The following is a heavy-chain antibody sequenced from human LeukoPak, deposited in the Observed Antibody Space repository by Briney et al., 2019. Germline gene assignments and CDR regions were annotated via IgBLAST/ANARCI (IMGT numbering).Heavy chain of an antibody. Sequence: GGSLRLSCAASGFTFSSYAMIWVRQAPGKGLEWVSAISGSGGSTYYADSVKGRFTISRDNSKNTLYLQMNSLRAEDTAVYYCAKGTPTPHYDSSGYYYDYYYYGMDVWGQGTTVTVSS. J-gene: IGHJ6*02. CDR2: ISGSGGST. CDR3: AKGTPTPHYDSSGYYYDYYYYGMDV. CDR1: GFTFSSYA. V-gene: IGHV3-23*01. D-gene: IGHD3-22*01.